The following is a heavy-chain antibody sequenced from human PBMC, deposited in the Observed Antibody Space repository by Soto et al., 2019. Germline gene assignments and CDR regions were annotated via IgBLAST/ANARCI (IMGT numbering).Heavy chain of an antibody. V-gene: IGHV1-18*01. CDR1: GYTFSDYG. J-gene: IGHJ4*02. CDR3: ARETPETPHEY. CDR2: ISAKNGNT. Sequence: ASVKVSCKTSGYTFSDYGISWVRQAPGQGLEWMGWISAKNGNTNFAQKFRGRVTMITDTSTNTVYMELRNLRLDDTAVYYCARETPETPHEYWGKGNLVSVSA.